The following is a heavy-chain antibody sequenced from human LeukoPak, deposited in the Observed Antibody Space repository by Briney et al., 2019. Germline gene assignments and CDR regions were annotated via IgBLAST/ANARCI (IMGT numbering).Heavy chain of an antibody. Sequence: SETLSLTCTVSGGSISSYYWSWIRQPPGKGLEWIGYIYTSGSTNYNPSLKSRVTISVDTSKNQFSLKLSSVTAADTAVYYCAGPLTRYCSSTSCYEERGSDPWGQGTLVTVSS. CDR3: AGPLTRYCSSTSCYEERGSDP. CDR1: GGSISSYY. V-gene: IGHV4-4*09. J-gene: IGHJ5*02. D-gene: IGHD2-2*01. CDR2: IYTSGST.